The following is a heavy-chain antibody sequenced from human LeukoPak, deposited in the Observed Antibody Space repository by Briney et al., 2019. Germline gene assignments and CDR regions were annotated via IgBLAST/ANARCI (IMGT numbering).Heavy chain of an antibody. V-gene: IGHV3-23*01. D-gene: IGHD6-13*01. J-gene: IGHJ6*02. CDR3: TTDGAAAGCYFYYGMDV. CDR1: GFTFSSYA. CDR2: ITGSGGST. Sequence: PGGSLSLSCAASGFTFSSYAMSWVRQAPGKGLEWVSAITGSGGSTYYADSVKGRFTISRDNSKNTLYLQMNSLKTEDTAVYYCTTDGAAAGCYFYYGMDVWGQGTTVTVSS.